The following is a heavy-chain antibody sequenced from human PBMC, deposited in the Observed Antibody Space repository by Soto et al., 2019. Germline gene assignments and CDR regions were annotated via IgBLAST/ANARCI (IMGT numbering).Heavy chain of an antibody. CDR3: ARFSGSYYYAMDV. CDR2: INHSGVT. J-gene: IGHJ6*02. D-gene: IGHD6-19*01. Sequence: PSGTLSLTCAVYGGSFSGYYWSWIRQPPGKGLEWIGEINHSGVTNYKPTLKRRVTISVDTSKNQCSLQLKSVTAADSVLFYCARFSGSYYYAMDVWGQGSTVTVS. CDR1: GGSFSGYY. V-gene: IGHV4-34*01.